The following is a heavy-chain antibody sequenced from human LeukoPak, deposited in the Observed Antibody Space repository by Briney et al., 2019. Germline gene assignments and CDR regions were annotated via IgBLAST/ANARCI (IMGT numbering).Heavy chain of an antibody. D-gene: IGHD3-3*01. CDR2: IKNKTDGETT. J-gene: IGHJ6*03. CDR3: TINITIFYVPSASYDYVDV. Sequence: GGSLRLSCAASGFTFSNAWMSWVRQAPGKGLEWVGRIKNKTDGETTDYAAPVKGRFTISRDDSKNTLYLQMNSLKTEDTAVYYCTINITIFYVPSASYDYVDVWGKGTTVTVSS. V-gene: IGHV3-15*01. CDR1: GFTFSNAW.